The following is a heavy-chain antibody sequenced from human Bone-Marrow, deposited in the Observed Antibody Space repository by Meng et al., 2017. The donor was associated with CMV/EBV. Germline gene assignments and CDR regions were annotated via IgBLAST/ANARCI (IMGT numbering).Heavy chain of an antibody. CDR3: AHRDESWGDDAFDI. CDR2: IYWSDDK. Sequence: SVFSLSTSGVGVGWIRQPPGRALEWLAVIYWSDDKCYNPSLKSTLTVTKDTSKHHVILIMTNMDPVDTATYYCAHRDESWGDDAFDIWGQGTLVTVSS. CDR1: VFSLSTSGVG. D-gene: IGHD3-16*01. V-gene: IGHV2-5*01. J-gene: IGHJ3*02.